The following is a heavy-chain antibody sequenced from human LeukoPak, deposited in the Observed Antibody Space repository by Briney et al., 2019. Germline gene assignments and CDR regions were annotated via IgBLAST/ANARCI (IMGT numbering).Heavy chain of an antibody. CDR1: GYTFTGYY. V-gene: IGHV1-2*02. Sequence: ASVKVSCKASGYTFTGYYMHWVRQAPGQGLEWMGWINPNSGGTNYAQRFQGRVTMTRDTSISTAYMELSRLRSDDTAVYYCARDIFTIFGVVDYWGQGTLVTVSS. CDR2: INPNSGGT. D-gene: IGHD3-3*01. CDR3: ARDIFTIFGVVDY. J-gene: IGHJ4*02.